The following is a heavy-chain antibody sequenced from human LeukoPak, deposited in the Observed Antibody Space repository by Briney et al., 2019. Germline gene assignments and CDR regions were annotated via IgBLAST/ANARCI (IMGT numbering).Heavy chain of an antibody. CDR2: INHSGST. D-gene: IGHD3-22*01. Sequence: TSETLSLTCAVYGGSFSGYYWSWIRQPPGKGLEWIGEINHSGSTNYNPSLKSRVTISVDTSKNQFSLKLSSVTAADTAVYYCAAGVQLVKRSTPDYCGQGTLATVSS. CDR1: GGSFSGYY. V-gene: IGHV4-34*01. CDR3: AAGVQLVKRSTPDY. J-gene: IGHJ4*02.